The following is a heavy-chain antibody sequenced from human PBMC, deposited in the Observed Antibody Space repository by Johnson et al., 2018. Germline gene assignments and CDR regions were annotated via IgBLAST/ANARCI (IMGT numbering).Heavy chain of an antibody. CDR2: ISASGDTT. J-gene: IGHJ6*02. Sequence: VQLVESGGGFVQPGGSLRLSCAASGFTFSSYAMSWVRQAPGKGLEWVSAISASGDTTYHADSVKGRFTISRDNAKNSLYLQMNSLRDEDTAVYYCARDNSELGYYYYYGMDVWGQGTTITVSS. V-gene: IGHV3-23*04. CDR3: ARDNSELGYYYYYGMDV. D-gene: IGHD1-26*01. CDR1: GFTFSSYA.